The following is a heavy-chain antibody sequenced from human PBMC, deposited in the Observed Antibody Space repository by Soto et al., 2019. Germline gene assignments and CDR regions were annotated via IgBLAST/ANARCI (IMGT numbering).Heavy chain of an antibody. CDR2: INHSGNS. Sequence: SETLSLTCSISGWSFNGYYRSWIRQPPGKGLEWMGDINHSGNSNCNAALMSRFSISVDTSTKKYALQLITVTAADTAAYYCATSGPAGRNEFYYILMDLWGQGTPVTVSS. CDR1: GWSFNGYY. V-gene: IGHV4-34*01. J-gene: IGHJ6*02. CDR3: ATSGPAGRNEFYYILMDL. D-gene: IGHD1-26*01.